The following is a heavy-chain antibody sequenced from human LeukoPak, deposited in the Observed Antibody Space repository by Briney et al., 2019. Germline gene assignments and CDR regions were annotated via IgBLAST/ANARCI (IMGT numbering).Heavy chain of an antibody. J-gene: IGHJ4*02. CDR3: AKAPSQGARGVFDY. CDR2: ISWNSGSI. D-gene: IGHD1-26*01. V-gene: IGHV3-9*01. CDR1: GFTFGSSW. Sequence: PGGSLRLSCAASGFTFGSSWMSWVRQAPGKGLEWVSGISWNSGSIGYADSVKGRFTISRDNAKNSLYLQMNSLRAEDTALYYCAKAPSQGARGVFDYWGQGTLVTVSS.